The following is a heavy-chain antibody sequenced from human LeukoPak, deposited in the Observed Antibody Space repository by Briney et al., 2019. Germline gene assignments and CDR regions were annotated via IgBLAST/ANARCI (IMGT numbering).Heavy chain of an antibody. CDR2: INPNSGGT. Sequence: ASVKVSCKASGYTFTGYYMHWVRQAPGQGLEWKGRINPNSGGTNYAQKFQGRVTMTRDTSISTAYMELSRLSSDDTAVYYCARDYRGSYYYAFDIWGQGTMVTVSS. D-gene: IGHD1-26*01. CDR3: ARDYRGSYYYAFDI. J-gene: IGHJ3*02. CDR1: GYTFTGYY. V-gene: IGHV1-2*06.